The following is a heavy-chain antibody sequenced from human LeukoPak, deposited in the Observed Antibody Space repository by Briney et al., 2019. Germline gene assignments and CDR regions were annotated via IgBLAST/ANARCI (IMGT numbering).Heavy chain of an antibody. CDR3: AKLTTYYYDSSGYPEYFQH. CDR1: GFTFSSYA. D-gene: IGHD3-22*01. Sequence: GGSLRLSCAASGFTFSSYAMSWVRQAPGKGLGWVSAISGSGGSTYYADSVKGRFTISRDNSKNTLYLQMNSLRAEDTAVYYCAKLTTYYYDSSGYPEYFQHWGQGTLVTVSS. CDR2: ISGSGGST. J-gene: IGHJ1*01. V-gene: IGHV3-23*01.